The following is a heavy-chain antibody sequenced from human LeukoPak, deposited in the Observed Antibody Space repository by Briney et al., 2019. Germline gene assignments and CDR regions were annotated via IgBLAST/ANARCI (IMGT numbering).Heavy chain of an antibody. J-gene: IGHJ4*02. CDR1: GFTFSSYA. D-gene: IGHD3-9*01. CDR3: ARSLRNYILTGYYLDY. V-gene: IGHV3-23*01. Sequence: GGSLRLSCAASGFTFSSYAMSWVRQAPGKGLEWVSAISGSGGSTYYADSVKGRFTISRDNAKNSLYLQMNSLRAEDTAVYYCARSLRNYILTGYYLDYWGQGTLVTVSS. CDR2: ISGSGGST.